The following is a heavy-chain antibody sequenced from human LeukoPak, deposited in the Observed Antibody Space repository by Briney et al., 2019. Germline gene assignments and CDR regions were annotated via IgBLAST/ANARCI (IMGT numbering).Heavy chain of an antibody. Sequence: GGSLRLSCAASGFTFSSYAMSWVRQAPGKGLEWVSAISGSGGSTHYADSVKGRFTISRDNSKNTLYLQMNSLRAEDTAVYYCAMMVRGVIIGDYFDYWGQGTLVTVSS. D-gene: IGHD3-10*01. V-gene: IGHV3-23*01. CDR1: GFTFSSYA. J-gene: IGHJ4*02. CDR2: ISGSGGST. CDR3: AMMVRGVIIGDYFDY.